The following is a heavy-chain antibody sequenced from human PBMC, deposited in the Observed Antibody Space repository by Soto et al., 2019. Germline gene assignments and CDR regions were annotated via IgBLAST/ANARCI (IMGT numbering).Heavy chain of an antibody. CDR2: ISGSGGST. J-gene: IGHJ4*02. V-gene: IGHV3-23*01. Sequence: GGSLRLSCAASGFTFSSYAMSWVRQAPGKGLEWVSAISGSGGSTYYADSVKGRFTISRDNSKNTLYLQMNSLRAEDTAVYYCAKDDWFDSSSSFWSGCFDYWGQGTLVTVSS. D-gene: IGHD6-6*01. CDR3: AKDDWFDSSSSFWSGCFDY. CDR1: GFTFSSYA.